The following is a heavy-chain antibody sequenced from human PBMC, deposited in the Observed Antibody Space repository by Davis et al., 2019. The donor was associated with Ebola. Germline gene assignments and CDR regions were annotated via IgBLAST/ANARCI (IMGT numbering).Heavy chain of an antibody. V-gene: IGHV1-69*10. J-gene: IGHJ2*01. CDR1: GGTFSSYA. D-gene: IGHD6-6*01. CDR3: ASGLVRGESYWYFDL. Sequence: SVKVSCKASGGTFSSYAISWVRQAPGQGLEWMGGIIPILGIANYAQKFQGRVTITADESKSTAYMELSSLRSEDTAVYYCASGLVRGESYWYFDLWGRGTLVTVSS. CDR2: IIPILGIA.